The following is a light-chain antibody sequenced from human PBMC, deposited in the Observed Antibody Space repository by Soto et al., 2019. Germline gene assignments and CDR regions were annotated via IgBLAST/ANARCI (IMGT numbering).Light chain of an antibody. CDR2: GAS. J-gene: IGKJ2*01. CDR1: QTVTNNY. V-gene: IGKV3-20*01. Sequence: EIVLTQSPGTLSLSPGERATLSCRASQTVTNNYLAWYQQKPGQAPRLLIYGASTRATGIPGRFSGSGTGTDFTLTITRLEPEDFAVYYCQQCGSSPRTFGQGTKLEIK. CDR3: QQCGSSPRT.